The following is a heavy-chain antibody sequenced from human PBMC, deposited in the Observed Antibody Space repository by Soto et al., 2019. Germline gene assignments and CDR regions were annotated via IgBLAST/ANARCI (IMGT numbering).Heavy chain of an antibody. V-gene: IGHV3-48*02. D-gene: IGHD2-21*02. Sequence: LVESGGGLVSPGGSRRLSCVASGFRFSDHSMNWVRQAPGKGLQWISYISSNSDKTYYADSVKGRFTVSRDNAKNALFLQMNSLRDDDTATYYCARLPKGSLVTAWGHGARVTVSS. CDR2: ISSNSDKT. CDR1: GFRFSDHS. J-gene: IGHJ4*01. CDR3: ARLPKGSLVTA.